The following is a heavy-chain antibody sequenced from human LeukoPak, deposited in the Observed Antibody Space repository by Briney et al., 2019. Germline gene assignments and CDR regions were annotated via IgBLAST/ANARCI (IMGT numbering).Heavy chain of an antibody. CDR2: INPNSGGT. CDR1: GYTFTGYY. J-gene: IGHJ4*02. CDR3: ASPRRYYDSSGYWTLDY. V-gene: IGHV1-2*02. Sequence: GASVKVSCKASGYTFTGYYMHWVRQAPGQGLEWMGWINPNSGGTNYAQKFQGRITMTRDTSISTAYMELSRLRSDDTAVYYCASPRRYYDSSGYWTLDYWGQGTLVTVSS. D-gene: IGHD3-22*01.